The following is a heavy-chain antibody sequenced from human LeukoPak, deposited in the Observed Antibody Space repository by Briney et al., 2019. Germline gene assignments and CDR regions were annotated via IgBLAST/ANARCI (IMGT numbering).Heavy chain of an antibody. CDR2: ISGNGAST. D-gene: IGHD5-18*01. Sequence: GGSLRLSCAASGFTFSSYAMSWVRQAPGKGLEWVSTISGNGASTYHADSVKGRFTISRDNSKNTLFLQMNSLRAEDTAVYYCAKILRGYNYGGFDYWGQGTLVTVSS. V-gene: IGHV3-23*01. CDR1: GFTFSSYA. J-gene: IGHJ4*02. CDR3: AKILRGYNYGGFDY.